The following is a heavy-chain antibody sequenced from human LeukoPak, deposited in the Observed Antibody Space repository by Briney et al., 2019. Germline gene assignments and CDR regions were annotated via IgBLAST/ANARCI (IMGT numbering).Heavy chain of an antibody. CDR2: ISGSGGST. CDR3: AKELTGMHTFGGVIALWDY. CDR1: GFTFSSYA. J-gene: IGHJ4*02. D-gene: IGHD3-16*01. V-gene: IGHV3-23*01. Sequence: PGGSLRLSCAASGFTFSSYAMSWVRQAPGKGLEWVSAISGSGGSTYYADSVKGRFTISRDNSKNTLYLQMNSLRAEDTAVYYCAKELTGMHTFGGVIALWDYWGQGTLVTVSS.